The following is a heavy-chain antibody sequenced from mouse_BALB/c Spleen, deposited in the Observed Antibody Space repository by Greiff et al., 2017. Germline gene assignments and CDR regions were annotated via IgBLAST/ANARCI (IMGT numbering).Heavy chain of an antibody. J-gene: IGHJ2*01. V-gene: IGHV3-2*02. CDR1: GYSITSDYA. CDR3: ARFGPLFDY. D-gene: IGHD6-1*01. CDR2: ISYSGST. Sequence: ESGPGLVKPSQSLSLTCTVTGYSITSDYAWNWIRQFPGNKLEWMGYISYSGSTSYNPSLKSRISITRDTSKNQFFLQLNSVTTEDTATYYCARFGPLFDYWGQGTTLTVSS.